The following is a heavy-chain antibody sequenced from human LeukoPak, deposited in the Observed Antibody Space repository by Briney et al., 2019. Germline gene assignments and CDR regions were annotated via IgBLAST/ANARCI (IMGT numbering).Heavy chain of an antibody. CDR1: GFTFSSSE. CDR2: ISTSGSTM. J-gene: IGHJ3*02. D-gene: IGHD5-24*01. CDR3: AGGPMAGAFDI. V-gene: IGHV3-48*03. Sequence: PGGSLRLSCAASGFTFSSSEMKWVRQAPGKGLEWVSYISTSGSTMYYADSVKGRFTVSRDNAKNSLYLQMNSLRAEDTALYYCAGGPMAGAFDIWGQGTMVTVSS.